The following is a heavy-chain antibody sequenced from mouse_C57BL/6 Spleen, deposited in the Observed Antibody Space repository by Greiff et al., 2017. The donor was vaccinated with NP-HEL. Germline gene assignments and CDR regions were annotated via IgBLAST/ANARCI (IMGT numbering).Heavy chain of an antibody. CDR3: AKLLRAY. V-gene: IGHV5-17*01. J-gene: IGHJ3*01. CDR2: ISSGSSTI. CDR1: GFTFSDYG. D-gene: IGHD1-1*01. Sequence: EVQVVESGGGLVKPGGSLKLSCAASGFTFSDYGMHWVRQAPEKGLEWVAYISSGSSTIYYADTVKGRFTISRDNAKNTLFLQMTSLRSEDTAMYYCAKLLRAYWGQGTLVTVSA.